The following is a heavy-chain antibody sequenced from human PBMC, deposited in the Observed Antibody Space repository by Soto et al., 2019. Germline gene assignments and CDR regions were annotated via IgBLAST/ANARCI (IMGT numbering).Heavy chain of an antibody. CDR1: GDSVSSNSAA. CDR2: TYYRSKWYN. D-gene: IGHD3-16*02. V-gene: IGHV6-1*01. CDR3: ARGIMITFGGVIDHYYYYGMDV. Sequence: GDSVSSNSAAWNWIRQSPSRGLEWLGRTYYRSKWYNDYAVSVKSRITINPDTSKNQFSLQLNSVTPEDTAVYYCARGIMITFGGVIDHYYYYGMDVWGQGTTVTVSS. J-gene: IGHJ6*02.